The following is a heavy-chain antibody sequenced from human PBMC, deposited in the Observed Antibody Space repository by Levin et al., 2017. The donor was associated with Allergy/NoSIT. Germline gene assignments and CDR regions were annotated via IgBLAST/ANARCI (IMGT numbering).Heavy chain of an antibody. D-gene: IGHD1-26*01. CDR3: ARGLTSGRPALDL. V-gene: IGHV3-48*03. CDR2: ISSSGNNK. J-gene: IGHJ1*01. Sequence: GESLKISCVPSGFSFRSDDMHWVRQAPGKEMEWVSYISSSGNNKIYADSVRGRFSVSRDNAKDALFLQMNNLGVDDSAVYYCARGLTSGRPALDLWGQGTLLTVSS. CDR1: GFSFRSDD.